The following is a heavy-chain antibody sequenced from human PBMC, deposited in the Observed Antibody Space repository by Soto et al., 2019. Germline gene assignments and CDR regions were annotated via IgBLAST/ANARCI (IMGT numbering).Heavy chain of an antibody. Sequence: SQPLSHTWTVSYGSVKISNHFLGLINQPPVKVLEWIGTIYYSGSTNYNPSLKSRVTISVDTSKNQFSLKLSSVTAADTAVYYCARDGSPSSGSYYDGWFDAWGQGTLVTVSS. CDR2: IYYSGST. CDR1: YGSVKISNHF. D-gene: IGHD1-26*01. V-gene: IGHV4-39*07. CDR3: ARDGSPSSGSYYDGWFDA. J-gene: IGHJ5*02.